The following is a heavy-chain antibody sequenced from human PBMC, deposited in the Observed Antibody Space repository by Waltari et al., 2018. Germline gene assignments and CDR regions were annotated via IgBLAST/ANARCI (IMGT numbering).Heavy chain of an antibody. CDR3: ARTFNYYFNMDV. J-gene: IGHJ6*03. CDR1: GGSFSGYY. V-gene: IGHV4-34*01. Sequence: QVQLQQWGAGLLKPSETLSLTCAVYGGSFSGYYWSWIRQPPGKGLEWIGEINHSGSTNYNPSLKSRVTISVDTSKNQFSLKLSSVTAADTAVYYCARTFNYYFNMDVWGKGTTVTVSS. CDR2: INHSGST.